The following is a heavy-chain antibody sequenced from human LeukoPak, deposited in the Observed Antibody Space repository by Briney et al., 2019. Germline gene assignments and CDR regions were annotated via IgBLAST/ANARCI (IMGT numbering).Heavy chain of an antibody. CDR1: GGSINSHSYY. D-gene: IGHD5-24*01. CDR3: VRHMSTNTGYFDS. V-gene: IGHV4-39*01. CDR2: VYYDGTS. J-gene: IGHJ4*02. Sequence: PSETLSLTCTVSGGSINSHSYYWGWIRQPPGKGLEWIGSVYYDGTSYSNPSLTSRAAAFVDTSRDEFSLDLSFVTAADTAVYYCVRHMSTNTGYFDSCGQGTLVSVSS.